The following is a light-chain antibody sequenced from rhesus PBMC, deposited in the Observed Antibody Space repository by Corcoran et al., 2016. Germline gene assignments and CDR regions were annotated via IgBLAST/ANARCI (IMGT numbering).Light chain of an antibody. CDR2: GGC. Sequence: DIVMTQTPLSLPVTPGEPASISCRSSQSLLHTDGYTYLDWYLQKPGRSPQLLIYGGCTRASGVPDRFRGMGSGTDFTLKISKVEAEDVGVDYCMQHKALPLTFGGGTKVEIK. CDR3: MQHKALPLT. J-gene: IGKJ4*01. V-gene: IGKV2-61*01. CDR1: QSLLHTDGYTY.